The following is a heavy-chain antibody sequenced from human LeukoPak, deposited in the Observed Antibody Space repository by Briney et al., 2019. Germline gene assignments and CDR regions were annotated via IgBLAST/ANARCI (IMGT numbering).Heavy chain of an antibody. CDR3: ARLRAYSSSSSHFDY. J-gene: IGHJ4*01. V-gene: IGHV4-39*07. D-gene: IGHD6-6*01. CDR1: GGSISSSSYY. CDR2: IYYSGST. Sequence: SETLSLTCTVSGGSISSSSYYWGWIRQPPGKGLEWIGSIYYSGSTYYNPSLKSRVTISVDTSKNQLSLKLSSVTAADTAVYYCARLRAYSSSSSHFDYWGQGTLVTVSS.